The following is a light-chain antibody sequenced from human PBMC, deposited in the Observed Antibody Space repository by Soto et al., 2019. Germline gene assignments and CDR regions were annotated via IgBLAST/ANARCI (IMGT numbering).Light chain of an antibody. CDR2: EGS. CDR1: SSDVGSYNL. V-gene: IGLV2-14*02. Sequence: QSVLTQPASVSGSPGQSITISCTGTSSDVGSYNLVSWYQQHPGKAPKLMIYEGSKRPSGVSNRFSGSKSGNTASLTISGLQAEDEADYYCVSYTARSSYVFGTGTKLTVL. J-gene: IGLJ1*01. CDR3: VSYTARSSYV.